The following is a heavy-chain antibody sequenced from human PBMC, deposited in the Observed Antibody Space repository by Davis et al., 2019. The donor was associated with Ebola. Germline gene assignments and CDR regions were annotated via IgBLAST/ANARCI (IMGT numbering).Heavy chain of an antibody. CDR1: GGTFSSYA. J-gene: IGHJ4*02. Sequence: SVKVSCKASGGTFSSYAISWVRQAPGQGLEWMGGIIPTFGTANYAQKFQGRVTITADKSTSTAYMELSSLRSEDTAVYYCARGWQWELTPGGWGQGTLVTVSS. V-gene: IGHV1-69*06. D-gene: IGHD1-26*01. CDR2: IIPTFGTA. CDR3: ARGWQWELTPGG.